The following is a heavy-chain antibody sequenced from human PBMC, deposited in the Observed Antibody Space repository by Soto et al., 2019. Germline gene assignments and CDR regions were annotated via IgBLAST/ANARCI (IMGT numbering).Heavy chain of an antibody. CDR3: AQTTPSIHCFDP. D-gene: IGHD1-1*01. CDR1: GFTFSSYA. CDR2: ISAGGGNT. V-gene: IGHV3-23*01. J-gene: IGHJ5*02. Sequence: EVQLLESGGGLVQPGGSLRLSCAASGFTFSSYAMSWVRQAPGKGLEWVAAISAGGGNTYYRDSVKGRFTISRENSKNTLYLQMNSLRAEDTAVYFCAQTTPSIHCFDPWGQGTLVTVSS.